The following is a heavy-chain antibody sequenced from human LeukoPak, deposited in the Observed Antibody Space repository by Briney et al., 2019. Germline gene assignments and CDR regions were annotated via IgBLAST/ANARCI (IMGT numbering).Heavy chain of an antibody. J-gene: IGHJ5*02. V-gene: IGHV6-1*01. Sequence: KASQTLSLTCAISGDSVSSNSAAWNWIRQSPSRGLEWLGRTYYRSKWYNDYAVSVKSRITINPDTSKNQFSLQLNSVTPEDTAVYYCARELSGARYSSSWYNWFDPWGQGTLVTVSS. CDR2: TYYRSKWYN. D-gene: IGHD6-13*01. CDR3: ARELSGARYSSSWYNWFDP. CDR1: GDSVSSNSAA.